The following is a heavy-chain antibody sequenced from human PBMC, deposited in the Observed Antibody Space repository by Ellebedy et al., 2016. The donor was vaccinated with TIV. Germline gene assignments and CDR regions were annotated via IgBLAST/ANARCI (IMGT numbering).Heavy chain of an antibody. Sequence: GGSLRLSXAASGFTFSSYAMSWVRQAPGKGLEWVSSITSSGDRTNYADSVKGRFTISRDNSKNTLYLEMNSLRADDTAVYYCAKDLGALSYYYDYGMDVWGQGTTVTVSS. CDR1: GFTFSSYA. J-gene: IGHJ6*02. CDR3: AKDLGALSYYYDYGMDV. CDR2: ITSSGDRT. V-gene: IGHV3-23*01.